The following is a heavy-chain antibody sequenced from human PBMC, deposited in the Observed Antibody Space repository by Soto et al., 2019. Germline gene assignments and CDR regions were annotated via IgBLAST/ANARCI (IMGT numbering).Heavy chain of an antibody. D-gene: IGHD6-19*01. V-gene: IGHV1-46*01. Sequence: QVQVVQSGAEVKKPGASVKVSCKTSGYTFINYHVHWVRQAPGQGLEWMGAINPNGGSTTYAQHLQGRITMTRDASTSTVYMDLSSLRSDYTAVYYCALPKNTLGWYNFWGQGSLVTV. CDR2: INPNGGST. J-gene: IGHJ4*02. CDR1: GYTFINYH. CDR3: ALPKNTLGWYNF.